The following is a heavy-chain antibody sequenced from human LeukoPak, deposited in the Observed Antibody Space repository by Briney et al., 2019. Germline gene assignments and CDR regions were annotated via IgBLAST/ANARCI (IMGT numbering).Heavy chain of an antibody. CDR1: GFSFSDSA. V-gene: IGHV3-73*01. D-gene: IGHD1-26*01. CDR2: IRTKVNNYAT. Sequence: GGSLRLSCAASGFSFSDSAMHWVRQASGKGPEWVGRIRTKVNNYATAYAASVKGRFTISRDKSKNTLYLQMNSLRAEDTAVYYCAKGDTTWELPHDDWGQGTLVTVSS. J-gene: IGHJ4*02. CDR3: AKGDTTWELPHDD.